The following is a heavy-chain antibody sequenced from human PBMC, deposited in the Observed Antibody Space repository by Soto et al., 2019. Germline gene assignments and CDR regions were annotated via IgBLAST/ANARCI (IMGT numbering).Heavy chain of an antibody. CDR3: AKYFHCAIVSPTLDY. J-gene: IGHJ4*01. CDR1: GFTFSSYG. Sequence: GGSLRLSCAASGFTFSSYGMHWVRQAPGKGLEWVSVIWYDGSKKYYADSVKGRFTISRDTSKNTLYLQMNSLRAEDTAIYYCAKYFHCAIVSPTLDYWGHGTLVTVSS. D-gene: IGHD2-8*01. V-gene: IGHV3-33*06. CDR2: IWYDGSKK.